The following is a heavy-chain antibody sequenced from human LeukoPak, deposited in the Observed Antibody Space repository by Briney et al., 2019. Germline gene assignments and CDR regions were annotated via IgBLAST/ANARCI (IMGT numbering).Heavy chain of an antibody. Sequence: ASVTVSCKASGYTFTIYYMHWVRQAPGHGLEWMGIINPSGGVTSYAQKFQGRVTMTRDTSTSTVYMELSSLRSEDTAMYYCAREGRLEVVVPAANDYWGQGTLVTVSS. J-gene: IGHJ4*02. D-gene: IGHD2-2*01. CDR2: INPSGGVT. V-gene: IGHV1-46*01. CDR3: AREGRLEVVVPAANDY. CDR1: GYTFTIYY.